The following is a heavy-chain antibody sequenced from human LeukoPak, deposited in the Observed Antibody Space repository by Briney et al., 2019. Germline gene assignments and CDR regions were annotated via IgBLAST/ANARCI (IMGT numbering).Heavy chain of an antibody. CDR3: ARAYYYGSGSYYIGNWFDP. D-gene: IGHD3-10*01. J-gene: IGHJ5*02. Sequence: SETLSLTCTVSGVSVSSNYWSWIRQPPGKGLEWIGYIYYSGSTNYNPSLKSRVTISVDTSKNQFSLKLSSVTAADTAVYYCARAYYYGSGSYYIGNWFDPWGQGTLVTVSS. CDR2: IYYSGST. V-gene: IGHV4-59*02. CDR1: GVSVSSNY.